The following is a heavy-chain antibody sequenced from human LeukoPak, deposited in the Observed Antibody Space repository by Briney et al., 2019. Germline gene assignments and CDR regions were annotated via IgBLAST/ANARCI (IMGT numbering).Heavy chain of an antibody. V-gene: IGHV1-69*04. CDR1: GGTFSSYA. CDR2: IIPILGIA. J-gene: IGHJ4*02. Sequence: SVKVSCKASGGTFSSYAISWVRQAPGQGLEWMGRIIPILGIANYAQKFQGRVTITADKSTSTAYMELNSLKTEDTAVYYCVRGHWGFDYWGQGTLVTVSS. CDR3: VRGHWGFDY. D-gene: IGHD3-16*01.